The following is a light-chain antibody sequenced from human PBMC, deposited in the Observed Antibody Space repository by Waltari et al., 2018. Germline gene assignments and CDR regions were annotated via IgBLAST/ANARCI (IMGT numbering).Light chain of an antibody. CDR2: WAA. J-gene: IGKJ1*01. CDR3: QQYRSTLWT. CDR1: QSVLFSTNNKNY. V-gene: IGKV4-1*01. Sequence: DIVMNQSPDSLAVSLGERATINCKSSQSVLFSTNNKNYLAWYQQKTGQPPKLLFYWAANRESGVPDRFSGSGSGTDFTLTISSLQAEDVAVYYCQQYRSTLWTFGQGTRVEIK.